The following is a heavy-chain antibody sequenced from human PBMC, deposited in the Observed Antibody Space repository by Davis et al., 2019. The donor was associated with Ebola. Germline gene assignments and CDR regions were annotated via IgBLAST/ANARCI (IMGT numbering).Heavy chain of an antibody. Sequence: PSETLSLTCTVSGGSISSYYWSWIRHPDGQGLEWIGRISTSGSTNYNPSLKSRVTMSLDTSKNQFSLKLSSVTATDTAVYYCARGWAFDIWVQGTMVTVSS. CDR1: GGSISSYY. CDR2: ISTSGST. V-gene: IGHV4-4*07. J-gene: IGHJ3*02. D-gene: IGHD5-24*01. CDR3: ARGWAFDI.